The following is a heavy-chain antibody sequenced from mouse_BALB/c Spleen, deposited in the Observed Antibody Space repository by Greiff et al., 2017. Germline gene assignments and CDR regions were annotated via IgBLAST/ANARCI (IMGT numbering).Heavy chain of an antibody. Sequence: QGQLQQSGAELVRSGASVKMSCKASGYTFTSYNMHWVKQTPGQGLEWIGYIYPGNGGTNYNQKFKGKATLTADTSSSTAYMQISSLTSEDSAVYFCARAEGGITTATWYFDVWGAGTTVTVSS. CDR3: ARAEGGITTATWYFDV. CDR2: IYPGNGGT. CDR1: GYTFTSYN. J-gene: IGHJ1*01. V-gene: IGHV1-12*01. D-gene: IGHD1-2*01.